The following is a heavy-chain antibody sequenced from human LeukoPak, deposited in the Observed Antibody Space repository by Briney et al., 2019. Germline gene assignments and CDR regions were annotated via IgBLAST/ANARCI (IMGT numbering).Heavy chain of an antibody. CDR1: GFTFDDYA. CDR2: ISWNSGSI. CDR3: AKDARFLGAYFDY. J-gene: IGHJ4*02. V-gene: IGHV3-9*01. D-gene: IGHD3-3*01. Sequence: GRSLRLSCAASGFTFDDYAMHWVRQAPGKGLEWVSGISWNSGSIGYADSVKGRFTISRDNAKNSLYLQMNSLRAEDTALYYCAKDARFLGAYFDYWGQGTLVTVSS.